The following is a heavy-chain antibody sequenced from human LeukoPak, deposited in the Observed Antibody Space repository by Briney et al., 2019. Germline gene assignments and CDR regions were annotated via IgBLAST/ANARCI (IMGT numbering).Heavy chain of an antibody. Sequence: PSETLSLTCTVSGGSISSSSYYWGWIRQPPGKGLEWIGSIYYSGSTYYNPSLKSRVTISVDTSKNQFSLKLSSVTAADTAVYYCARHQTLGIVYFDSWGQGTLVTVSS. J-gene: IGHJ4*02. CDR3: ARHQTLGIVYFDS. D-gene: IGHD7-27*01. V-gene: IGHV4-39*01. CDR1: GGSISSSSYY. CDR2: IYYSGST.